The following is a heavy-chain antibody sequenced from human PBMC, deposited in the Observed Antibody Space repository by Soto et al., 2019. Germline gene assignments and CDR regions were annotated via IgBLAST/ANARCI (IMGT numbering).Heavy chain of an antibody. J-gene: IGHJ4*02. D-gene: IGHD3-22*01. Sequence: PXESLKISWKGSGYSFAGYWITWVLQKPGKGLEWMGRIDPSDSQTYYSPSFRGHVTISVTKSITTVFLQWSSLRASDTAMYYCARQIYDSDTGPNFQYYFDSWGQGTPVTVSS. V-gene: IGHV5-10-1*01. CDR3: ARQIYDSDTGPNFQYYFDS. CDR1: GYSFAGYW. CDR2: IDPSDSQT.